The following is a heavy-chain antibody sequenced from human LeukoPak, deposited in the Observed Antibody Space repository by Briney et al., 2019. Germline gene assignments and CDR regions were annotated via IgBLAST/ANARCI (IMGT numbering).Heavy chain of an antibody. D-gene: IGHD1-14*01. CDR3: ARDHQIRTKDYYYYYYMDV. Sequence: ASVKVSCKASGYTFTGYYMHWVRQAPGQGLEWMGWINPNSGGTNYAQKFQGRVTMTRDTSISTAYMELSSLRSEDTAVYYCARDHQIRTKDYYYYYYMDVWGKGTTVTVSS. CDR1: GYTFTGYY. V-gene: IGHV1-2*02. J-gene: IGHJ6*03. CDR2: INPNSGGT.